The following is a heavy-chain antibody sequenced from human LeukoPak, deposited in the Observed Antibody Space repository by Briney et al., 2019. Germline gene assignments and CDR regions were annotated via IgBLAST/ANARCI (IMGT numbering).Heavy chain of an antibody. J-gene: IGHJ4*02. Sequence: ASVKVSCKASGYTFTSYGISWVRQAPGQGLEWMGRIIPILGIANYAQKFQGRVTMTTDTSMSTAYMELRSLRSDDTAVYYCARVKGGYWGQGTLVTVSS. CDR3: ARVKGGY. CDR1: GYTFTSYG. D-gene: IGHD2-15*01. CDR2: IIPILGIA. V-gene: IGHV1-18*01.